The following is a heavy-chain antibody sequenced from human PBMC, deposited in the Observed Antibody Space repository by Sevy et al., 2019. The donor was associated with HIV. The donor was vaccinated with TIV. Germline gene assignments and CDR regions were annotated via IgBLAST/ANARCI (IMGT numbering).Heavy chain of an antibody. CDR1: GGTFSSYA. Sequence: ASVKVSCKASGGTFSSYAISWVRQAPGQGLEWMGRIIPILGIANYAQKFQGRVTITADKSTSTAYMELSSLRSEDTAVYYCARGSYYYDSSGYYSLWEYWGQGTLVTVSS. V-gene: IGHV1-69*04. D-gene: IGHD3-22*01. CDR2: IIPILGIA. J-gene: IGHJ4*02. CDR3: ARGSYYYDSSGYYSLWEY.